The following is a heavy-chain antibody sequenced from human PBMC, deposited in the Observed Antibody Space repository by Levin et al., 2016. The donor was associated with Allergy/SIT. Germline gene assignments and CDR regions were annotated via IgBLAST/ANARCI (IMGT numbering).Heavy chain of an antibody. D-gene: IGHD6-19*01. V-gene: IGHV3-53*01. Sequence: GGSMRLSCAASGFTVSSNYMSWVRQAPGKGLEWVSVIYSGGSTYYADSVKGRFTISRDNSKNTLYLQMNSLRAEDTAVYYCASITSVAGRGGDYWGQGTLVTVSS. CDR1: GFTVSSNY. J-gene: IGHJ4*02. CDR3: ASITSVAGRGGDY. CDR2: IYSGGST.